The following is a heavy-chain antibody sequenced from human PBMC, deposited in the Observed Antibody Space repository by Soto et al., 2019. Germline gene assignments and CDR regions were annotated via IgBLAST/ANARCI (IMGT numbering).Heavy chain of an antibody. CDR3: ASGLILWDGELSLRGDHYYYMDV. Sequence: QVQLQQWGAGLLKPSETLSLTCAVYGGSFSGYYWNWIRQPPGKGLEWIGEINESGSTKYNPSLKSRVTISIETTKNQFSLKLSSVTAADRAVYYWASGLILWDGELSLRGDHYYYMDVWGKGTTVTVSS. D-gene: IGHD3-10*01. J-gene: IGHJ6*03. CDR2: INESGST. CDR1: GGSFSGYY. V-gene: IGHV4-34*01.